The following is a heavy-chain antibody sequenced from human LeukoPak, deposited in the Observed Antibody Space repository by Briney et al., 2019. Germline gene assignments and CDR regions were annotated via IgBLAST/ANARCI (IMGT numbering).Heavy chain of an antibody. CDR1: GFTFSSYA. CDR2: ISGSGGST. J-gene: IGHJ4*02. V-gene: IGHV3-23*01. Sequence: PGGSLRLSCAASGFTFSSYAMSWVRQAPGKGLEWVSAISGSGGSTYYADSVKGRFTISRDNSKNTLYLQMNSPRAEDTAVYYCAKDFFPTHSSTSAMYYFDYWGQGTLVTVSS. CDR3: AKDFFPTHSSTSAMYYFDY. D-gene: IGHD6-13*01.